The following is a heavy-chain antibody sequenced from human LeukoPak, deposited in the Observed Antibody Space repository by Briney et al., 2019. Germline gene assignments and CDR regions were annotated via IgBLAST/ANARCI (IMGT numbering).Heavy chain of an antibody. D-gene: IGHD1-26*01. J-gene: IGHJ6*03. CDR1: GFTFSTYN. CDR2: ITSSSAYT. CDR3: ARDPYNGNYGDSYYYYMDV. V-gene: IGHV3-21*01. Sequence: GGSLRLSCAASGFTFSTYNMSWVRQTPGKGLEWVSSITSSSAYTFYADSVRGRFTISRDNAKSSLYLQMNSLRADDTAIYYCARDPYNGNYGDSYYYYMDVWGKGTTVTISS.